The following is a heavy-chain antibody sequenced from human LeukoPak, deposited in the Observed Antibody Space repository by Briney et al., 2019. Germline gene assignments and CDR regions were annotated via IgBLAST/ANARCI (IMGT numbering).Heavy chain of an antibody. CDR1: GFTVSSNY. D-gene: IGHD3-3*01. CDR3: AKDHDFWSGYYPTGSPDY. V-gene: IGHV3-66*01. Sequence: GGSLRLSCAASGFTVSSNYMSWVRQAPGKGLEWVSVIYSGGSTYYADSVKGRFTISGDNSKNTLYLQMNSLRAEDTAVYYCAKDHDFWSGYYPTGSPDYWGQGTLVTVSS. CDR2: IYSGGST. J-gene: IGHJ4*02.